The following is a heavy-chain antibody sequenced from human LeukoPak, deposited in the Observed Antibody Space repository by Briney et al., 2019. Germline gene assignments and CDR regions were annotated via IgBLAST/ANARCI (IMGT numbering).Heavy chain of an antibody. J-gene: IGHJ4*02. D-gene: IGHD6-19*01. Sequence: GGSLRLSCAASGFTFSSYAMSWVRQAPGKGLEWVSAISGSGGSTYYADSVKGRFTISRDNSKNTLYLQMNSLRAEDTALYYCAKDMGSSGWLIFDYWGQGTLVTVSS. CDR2: ISGSGGST. V-gene: IGHV3-23*01. CDR3: AKDMGSSGWLIFDY. CDR1: GFTFSSYA.